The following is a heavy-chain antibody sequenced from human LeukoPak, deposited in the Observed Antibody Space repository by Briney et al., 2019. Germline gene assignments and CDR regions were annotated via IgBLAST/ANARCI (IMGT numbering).Heavy chain of an antibody. CDR3: AFGAGTGIDAFDI. J-gene: IGHJ3*02. Sequence: RVASVKVTCKASGYTFTSYDINWVRQATGQGLEWMGWMNPNSGNTGYAQKFQGRVTMTRNTSISTAYMELSSLRSEDTAVYYCAFGAGTGIDAFDIWGQGTMVTVSS. CDR2: MNPNSGNT. V-gene: IGHV1-8*01. D-gene: IGHD6-19*01. CDR1: GYTFTSYD.